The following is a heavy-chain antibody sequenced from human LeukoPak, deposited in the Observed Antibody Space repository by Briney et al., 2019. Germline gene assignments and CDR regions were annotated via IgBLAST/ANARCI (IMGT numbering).Heavy chain of an antibody. CDR2: ISGSGGST. J-gene: IGHJ6*03. CDR1: GFTFSSYA. CDR3: AKCEDSGRYSYYYMDV. Sequence: GGSLRLSCAASGFTFSSYAMSWVRQAPGKGLEWVSAISGSGGSTYYADSVKGRFTISRDNSKNTLYLQMNSLRAEDTAVYYCAKCEDSGRYSYYYMDVWGKGTTVTVS. D-gene: IGHD1-26*01. V-gene: IGHV3-23*01.